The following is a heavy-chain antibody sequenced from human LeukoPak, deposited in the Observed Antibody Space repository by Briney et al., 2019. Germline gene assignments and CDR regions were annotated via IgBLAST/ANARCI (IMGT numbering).Heavy chain of an antibody. CDR2: INHSGST. CDR1: GGSFSGYY. Sequence: PSETLSLTCAVYGGSFSGYYRCWIRQPPGKGLEWIGEINHSGSTNYNPSLKSRVTISVDTSKNQFSLKLSSVTAADTAVYYCARGTAATRGYWGQGTLVTVSS. D-gene: IGHD2-15*01. V-gene: IGHV4-34*01. CDR3: ARGTAATRGY. J-gene: IGHJ4*02.